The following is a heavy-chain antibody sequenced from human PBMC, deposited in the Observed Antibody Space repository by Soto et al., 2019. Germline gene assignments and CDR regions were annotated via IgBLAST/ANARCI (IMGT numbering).Heavy chain of an antibody. J-gene: IGHJ4*02. Sequence: VGSLRLSCVVSGSTFSSDGRSWVRQAPGRGLEWVSGISDSGGSTYYADSVKGRFTISRDNAKNTLYLQMKSLRVEDTALYYCAKDGGWSLAVAGLFDYWGPGTQVTVSS. CDR3: AKDGGWSLAVAGLFDY. CDR1: GSTFSSDG. V-gene: IGHV3-23*01. CDR2: ISDSGGST. D-gene: IGHD6-19*01.